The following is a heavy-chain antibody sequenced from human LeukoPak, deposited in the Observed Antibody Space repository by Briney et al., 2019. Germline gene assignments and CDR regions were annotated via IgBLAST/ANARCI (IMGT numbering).Heavy chain of an antibody. V-gene: IGHV4-59*12. Sequence: SETLSLTCSVSGDSINSYYWSWIRQPPGKGLEWIGYIYHSGSTNYNPSLKSRVTMSVDTSKNQFSLKLTSVTAADTAVYYCARWEHDYGHAWGQGTLVTVSS. D-gene: IGHD4-17*01. CDR2: IYHSGST. CDR3: ARWEHDYGHA. J-gene: IGHJ4*02. CDR1: GDSINSYY.